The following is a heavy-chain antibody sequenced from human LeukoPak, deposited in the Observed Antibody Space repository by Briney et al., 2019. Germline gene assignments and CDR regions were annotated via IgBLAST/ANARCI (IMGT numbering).Heavy chain of an antibody. D-gene: IGHD3-10*01. CDR3: ARPDTYYYGSGSYHY. CDR2: INHSGST. Sequence: NPSETLSLTCAVYGGSFSGYYWSWIRQPPGKGLEWIGEINHSGSTNYNPSLKSRVTISVDTSKNQFSLKLSSVTAADTAVYYCARPDTYYYGSGSYHYWGQGTLVTVSS. V-gene: IGHV4-34*01. J-gene: IGHJ4*02. CDR1: GGSFSGYY.